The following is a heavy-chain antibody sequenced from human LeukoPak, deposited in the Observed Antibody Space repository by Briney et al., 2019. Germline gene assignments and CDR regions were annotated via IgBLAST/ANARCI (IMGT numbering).Heavy chain of an antibody. J-gene: IGHJ4*02. CDR3: ATDVRFLEWLFQGDY. V-gene: IGHV1-24*01. CDR1: GYTLTELS. D-gene: IGHD3-3*01. Sequence: ASVKVSCKVSGYTLTELSMHWVRQAPGKGLEWMGGFDPEDGETIYAQKFQGRVTMTEDTSTDTAYMELSSLRSEDTAVYYCATDVRFLEWLFQGDYWGQGTLVTVSS. CDR2: FDPEDGET.